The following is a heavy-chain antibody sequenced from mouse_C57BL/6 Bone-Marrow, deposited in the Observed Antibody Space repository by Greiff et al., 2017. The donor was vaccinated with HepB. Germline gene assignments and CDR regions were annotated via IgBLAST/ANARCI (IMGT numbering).Heavy chain of an antibody. CDR3: ARTMITKRYYAMDY. Sequence: EVQGVESGGGLVKPGGSLKLSCAASGFTFSDYGMHWVRQAPEKGLEWVAYISSGSSTIYYADTVKGRFTISRDNAKNTLFLQMTSLRSEDTAMYYCARTMITKRYYAMDYWGQGTSVTVSS. CDR2: ISSGSSTI. V-gene: IGHV5-17*01. D-gene: IGHD2-4*01. J-gene: IGHJ4*01. CDR1: GFTFSDYG.